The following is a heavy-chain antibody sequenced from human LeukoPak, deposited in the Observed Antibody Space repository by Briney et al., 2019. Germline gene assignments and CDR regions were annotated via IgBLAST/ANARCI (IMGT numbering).Heavy chain of an antibody. CDR3: ARHGVCTSTNCHRYFDS. CDR1: GGSVRSDNHY. J-gene: IGHJ4*02. V-gene: IGHV4-39*01. CDR2: MSYSGNT. D-gene: IGHD2-2*02. Sequence: SETLSLTCTVSGGSVRSDNHYWGWIRQPPGLGLEWIGSMSYSGNTYHDPSLKSRVTISVDTSKNQFSLKLSSVTAADTAVYYCARHGVCTSTNCHRYFDSWGQGILVTVSS.